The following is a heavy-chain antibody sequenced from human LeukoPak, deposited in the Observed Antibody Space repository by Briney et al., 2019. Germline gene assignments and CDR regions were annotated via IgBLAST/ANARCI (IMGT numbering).Heavy chain of an antibody. CDR2: ITGSGGDS. V-gene: IGHV3-23*01. CDR3: TNDLRGMARTPNV. CDR1: GITFRSHG. Sequence: GGSLRLSCAASGITFRSHGMMWVRQAPGKGLEWISGITGSGGDSYYADSLKGRFTISRDNSRNTLYLQLNYLRVDDTAVYYCTNDLRGMARTPNVWGQGTLVTVSS. J-gene: IGHJ4*02. D-gene: IGHD1-14*01.